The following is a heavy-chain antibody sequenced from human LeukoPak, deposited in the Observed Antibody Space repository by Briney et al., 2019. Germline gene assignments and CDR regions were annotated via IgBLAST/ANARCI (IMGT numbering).Heavy chain of an antibody. Sequence: GASVKVSCKVSGYTLTELSMHWVRQAPGQGLEWMGWISAYNGDTIYAQNFQGRVTMTTETPTNTAYMELRSLRSDDTAVYYCARRTDAFDIWGQGTKVTVSS. CDR2: ISAYNGDT. CDR3: ARRTDAFDI. CDR1: GYTLTELS. J-gene: IGHJ3*02. V-gene: IGHV1-18*01.